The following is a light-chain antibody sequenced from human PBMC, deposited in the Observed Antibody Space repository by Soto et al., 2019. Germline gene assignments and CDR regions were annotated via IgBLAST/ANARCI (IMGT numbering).Light chain of an antibody. J-gene: IGKJ5*01. CDR3: QQRSNWPP. Sequence: IVLKQSPGTLSLSPGERATLSCRASQSVSNNYLAWYQQKPGQAPRLLIYGASNRATGIPDRFSGSGSGTDFTLTISRLEPEDFAVYYCQQRSNWPPFGQGTRLEIK. CDR1: QSVSNNY. V-gene: IGKV3D-20*02. CDR2: GAS.